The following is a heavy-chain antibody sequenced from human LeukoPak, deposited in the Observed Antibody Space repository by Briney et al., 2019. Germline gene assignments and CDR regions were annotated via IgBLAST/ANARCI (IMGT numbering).Heavy chain of an antibody. CDR3: AKDFRGVMGATFDY. CDR1: GFTFSSCG. CDR2: IRYDGSNK. J-gene: IGHJ4*02. V-gene: IGHV3-30*02. Sequence: PGGSLRLSCAASGFTFSSCGMHWVRQAPGKGLEGVAFIRYDGSNKYYADSVKGRFTISRDNSKNTLYLQMNSLRAEDTAVYYCAKDFRGVMGATFDYWGQGTLVTVSS. D-gene: IGHD1-26*01.